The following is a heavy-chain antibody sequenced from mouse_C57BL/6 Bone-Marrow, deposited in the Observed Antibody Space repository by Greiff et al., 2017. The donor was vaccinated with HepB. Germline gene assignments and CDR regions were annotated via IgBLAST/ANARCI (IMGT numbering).Heavy chain of an antibody. J-gene: IGHJ2*01. CDR1: GYAFSSSW. Sequence: QVTLKVSGPELVKPGASVKISCKASGYAFSSSWMNWVKQRPGKGLEWIGRIYPGDGDTNYNGKFKGKATLTADKSSSTAYMQLSSLTSEDSAVYFCARWYYGNFAPWGQGTTLTVSS. CDR3: ARWYYGNFAP. D-gene: IGHD2-1*01. CDR2: IYPGDGDT. V-gene: IGHV1-82*01.